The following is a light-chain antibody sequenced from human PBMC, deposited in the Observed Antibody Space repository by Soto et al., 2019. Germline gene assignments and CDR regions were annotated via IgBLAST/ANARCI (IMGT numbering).Light chain of an antibody. Sequence: QSALTQPASVSGSPGQSITISCTGTSSDVGSYNLVSWYQPHPGKAPKLMIYEGSKRPSGVSNRFSGSKSDNTASLTISGLQAEDEADYYCCSYAGSTTVVIFGGGTKLTVL. V-gene: IGLV2-23*01. J-gene: IGLJ2*01. CDR3: CSYAGSTTVVI. CDR2: EGS. CDR1: SSDVGSYNL.